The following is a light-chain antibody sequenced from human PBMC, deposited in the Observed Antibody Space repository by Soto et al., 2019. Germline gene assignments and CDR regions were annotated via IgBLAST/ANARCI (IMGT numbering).Light chain of an antibody. Sequence: EIVLTQSPGTLSLSPGERATLSCRASQSVSSSYLAWYQLKPGQAPRLLIYGASSRATGIPDRFSGSGSGTDFSLTISRLEPEDFAVYYCQQYGSSPYTFGQGTKLEIK. J-gene: IGKJ2*01. CDR1: QSVSSSY. V-gene: IGKV3-20*01. CDR2: GAS. CDR3: QQYGSSPYT.